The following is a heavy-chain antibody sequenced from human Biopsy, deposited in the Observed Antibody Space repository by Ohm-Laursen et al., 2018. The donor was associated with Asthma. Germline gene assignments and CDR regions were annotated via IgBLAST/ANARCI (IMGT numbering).Heavy chain of an antibody. CDR1: GYTFNSAG. Sequence: SVKVSCKTSGYTFNSAGITWVRQAPGQGLEWMGGIIPMFGTTNYAQKFQGRVTITADESTSTAYMELSSLRSDDTAVYFCARAVDYSHYYGTDVWGQGTTVTVS. J-gene: IGHJ6*02. CDR2: IIPMFGTT. V-gene: IGHV1-69*13. CDR3: ARAVDYSHYYGTDV. D-gene: IGHD3-10*01.